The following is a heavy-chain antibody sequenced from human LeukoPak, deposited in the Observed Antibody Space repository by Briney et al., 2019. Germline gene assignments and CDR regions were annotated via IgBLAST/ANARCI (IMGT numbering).Heavy chain of an antibody. CDR1: GFTFSSYA. D-gene: IGHD6-6*01. Sequence: GRSLRLSCAASGFTFSSYAMSWVRQAPGKGLEWVSAISGSDGSTNYADSVKGRFTISRDNSKNTLYLQMNSLRAEDTALYYCASARIATRIRFDYWGQGTLVTVSS. CDR3: ASARIATRIRFDY. CDR2: ISGSDGST. J-gene: IGHJ4*02. V-gene: IGHV3-23*01.